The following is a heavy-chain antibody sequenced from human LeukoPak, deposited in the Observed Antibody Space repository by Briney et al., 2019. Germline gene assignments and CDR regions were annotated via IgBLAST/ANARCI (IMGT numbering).Heavy chain of an antibody. D-gene: IGHD2-15*01. CDR1: GYTFTGYY. J-gene: IGHJ4*02. CDR3: ARAVVAASLLLTN. V-gene: IGHV1-2*02. CDR2: INPNSGGT. Sequence: GASVTVSCKASGYTFTGYYMHWVRQAPGQGLEWMGWINPNSGGTNYAQKFQGRVTMTRDTSISTAYMELSRLRSDDTAVYYCARAVVAASLLLTNWGQGTLVTVSS.